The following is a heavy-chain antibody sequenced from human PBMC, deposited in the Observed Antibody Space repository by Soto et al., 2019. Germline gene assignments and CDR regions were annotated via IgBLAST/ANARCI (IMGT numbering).Heavy chain of an antibody. J-gene: IGHJ3*02. CDR1: GGTFSSYA. D-gene: IGHD3-3*01. CDR3: ATDLSITIFGVVTLDAFDI. V-gene: IGHV1-69*13. CDR2: IIPIFGTA. Sequence: ASVKVSCKASGGTFSSYAISWVRQAPGQGLEWMGGIIPIFGTANYAQKFQGRVTITADESTGTAYMELSSLRSEDTAVYYCATDLSITIFGVVTLDAFDIWGQGTMVTVSS.